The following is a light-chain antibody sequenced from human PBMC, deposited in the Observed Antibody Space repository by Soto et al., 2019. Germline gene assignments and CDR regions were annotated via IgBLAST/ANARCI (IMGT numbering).Light chain of an antibody. CDR2: EVS. J-gene: IGLJ2*01. V-gene: IGLV2-14*01. CDR3: SSYTTSSTVV. Sequence: QSALTQPASVSGSPGQSITISCTGTSSDVGIYNYVSWYQQHPDKAPKLMIYEVSNRPSGVSNRFSGSKSGSTASLTISGLQADDEADYYCSSYTTSSTVVFGGGTKLTVL. CDR1: SSDVGIYNY.